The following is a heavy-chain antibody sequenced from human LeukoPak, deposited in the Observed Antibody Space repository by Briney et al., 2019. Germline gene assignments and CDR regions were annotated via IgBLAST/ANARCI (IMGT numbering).Heavy chain of an antibody. CDR3: ARARWELLGVFDY. D-gene: IGHD1-26*01. V-gene: IGHV3-11*01. CDR2: ISSSGSTI. J-gene: IGHJ4*02. CDR1: GFTFSDYY. Sequence: PGGSLRLSCAASGFTFSDYYMSWIRQAPGKGLEWVSYISSSGSTIYYADSVKGRFTISRDNAKNSLYLQMNSLRAEDTAVYYRARARWELLGVFDYWGQGTLVTVSS.